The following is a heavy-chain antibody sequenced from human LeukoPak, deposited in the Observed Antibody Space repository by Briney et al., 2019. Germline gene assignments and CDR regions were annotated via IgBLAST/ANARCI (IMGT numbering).Heavy chain of an antibody. CDR1: GFTFSSYA. D-gene: IGHD3-10*01. J-gene: IGHJ4*02. CDR3: AKGVSGSYYKGFDY. CDR2: ISGSGGST. V-gene: IGHV3-23*01. Sequence: GGSLRLSCAASGFTFSSYAMSWVRQAPGKGLEWVSAISGSGGSTYYADSMKGRFTISRDNSKNTLYLQMNSLRAEDTAVYYCAKGVSGSYYKGFDYWGQGTLVTVSS.